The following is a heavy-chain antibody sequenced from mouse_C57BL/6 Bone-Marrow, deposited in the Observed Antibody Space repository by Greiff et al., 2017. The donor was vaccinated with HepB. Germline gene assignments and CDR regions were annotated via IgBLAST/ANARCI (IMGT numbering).Heavy chain of an antibody. CDR1: GYTFTSYW. CDR3: ARPGSSYLRAMDY. Sequence: QVQLQQPGAELVKPGASVKMSCKASGYTFTSYWITWVKQRPGQGLEWIGDIYPGSGSTNYNEKFKSKATLTVDTSSSTAYMQLSSLTSEDSAVYYCARPGSSYLRAMDYWGQGTSVTVSS. CDR2: IYPGSGST. D-gene: IGHD1-1*01. J-gene: IGHJ4*01. V-gene: IGHV1-55*01.